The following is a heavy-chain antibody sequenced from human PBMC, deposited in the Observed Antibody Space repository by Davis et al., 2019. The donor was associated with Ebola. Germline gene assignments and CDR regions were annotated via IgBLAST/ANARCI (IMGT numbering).Heavy chain of an antibody. Sequence: GGSLRLSCAASGFTFSSYAMSCVRQAPGKGLEWVSAISGSGGSTYYADSVKGRFTISRDNSKNTLYLQMNSLRAEDTAVYYCAKAGDYDILTGTIGGNYYYYYGMDVWGQGTTVTVSS. D-gene: IGHD3-9*01. V-gene: IGHV3-23*01. CDR1: GFTFSSYA. CDR3: AKAGDYDILTGTIGGNYYYYYGMDV. J-gene: IGHJ6*02. CDR2: ISGSGGST.